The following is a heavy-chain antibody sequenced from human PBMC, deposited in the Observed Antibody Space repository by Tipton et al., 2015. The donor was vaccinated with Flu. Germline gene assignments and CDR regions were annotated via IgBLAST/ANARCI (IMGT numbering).Heavy chain of an antibody. D-gene: IGHD3-10*01. J-gene: IGHJ6*02. CDR3: AKDYSFGSGSYSDPTYCYYGMGA. V-gene: IGHV3-23*01. CDR2: ISGSGGST. Sequence: SLRLSCAASGFTFSSYAMSWVRQAPGKGLEWVSAISGSGGSTYYADSVKGRFTISRDNSKNTLYLQMNSLRAEDTAVYYCAKDYSFGSGSYSDPTYCYYGMGAWGQGTTVSVSS. CDR1: GFTFSSYA.